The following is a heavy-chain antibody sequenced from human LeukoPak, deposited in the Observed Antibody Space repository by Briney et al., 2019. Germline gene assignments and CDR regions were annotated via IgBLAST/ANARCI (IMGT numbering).Heavy chain of an antibody. Sequence: PGGSLRLSCAASGFTFDDYAMHWVRQAPGRGLEWVSGISWNSGSIGYADSVKGRFTISRDNAKNSLYLQMNSLRAEDMALYYCAKAAHSESETYYDFWSGYPNWFDPWGQGTLVTVSS. D-gene: IGHD3-3*01. CDR2: ISWNSGSI. J-gene: IGHJ5*02. V-gene: IGHV3-9*03. CDR3: AKAAHSESETYYDFWSGYPNWFDP. CDR1: GFTFDDYA.